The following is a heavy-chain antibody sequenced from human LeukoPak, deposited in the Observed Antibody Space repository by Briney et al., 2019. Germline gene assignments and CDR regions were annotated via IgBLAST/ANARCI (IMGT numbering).Heavy chain of an antibody. Sequence: PGGSLRLSCAASGFSSFAMNWVRQAPGKGLEWVSSITGSGSTTYYTDSVNGRFIISRDISKNTLYLQMNGLRAEDTAVYYCAKDFTSWFTGGLDYWGQGTLVTVSS. V-gene: IGHV3-23*01. D-gene: IGHD3-10*01. CDR2: ITGSGSTT. CDR1: GFSSFA. J-gene: IGHJ4*02. CDR3: AKDFTSWFTGGLDY.